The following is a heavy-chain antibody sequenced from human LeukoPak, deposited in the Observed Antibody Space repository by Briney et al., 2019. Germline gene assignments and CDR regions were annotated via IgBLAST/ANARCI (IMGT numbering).Heavy chain of an antibody. CDR1: GYTFTSYD. CDR3: ARSEYSSSWFVY. V-gene: IGHV1-8*03. CDR2: MNPHSGTT. J-gene: IGHJ5*01. D-gene: IGHD6-13*01. Sequence: ASVKVSCKASGYTFTSYDINWVRQATGQGLEWMGWMNPHSGTTGYAQKFQGRVTITRNTSISTAYTELSSLRSEDTAVYYCARSEYSSSWFVYWGQGTLVTVSS.